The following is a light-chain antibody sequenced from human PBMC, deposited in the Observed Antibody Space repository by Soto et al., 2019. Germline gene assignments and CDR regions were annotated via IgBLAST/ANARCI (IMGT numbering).Light chain of an antibody. V-gene: IGLV2-8*01. CDR3: KSYAVSNTYV. J-gene: IGLJ1*01. CDR1: KSDIGMYDF. Sequence: QSALTQPPSASGSPGQSVTISCTGSKSDIGMYDFVSWYQHHPGKAPRLIIYEVVQRPSGVPDRFSGSKSGNTASLTVSGLQAADEADYFCKSYAVSNTYVFGTGTKLTVL. CDR2: EVV.